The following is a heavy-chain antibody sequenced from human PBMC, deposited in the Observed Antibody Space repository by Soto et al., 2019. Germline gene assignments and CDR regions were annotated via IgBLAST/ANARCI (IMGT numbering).Heavy chain of an antibody. V-gene: IGHV3-74*01. CDR3: ARGIKNYYGVDV. CDR1: GFTFSTYW. CDR2: IKFDGSII. D-gene: IGHD3-10*01. J-gene: IGHJ6*02. Sequence: TGGSLRLSCAASGFTFSTYWMHWVRQAPGKGLVWVSRIKFDGSIINYADSVRGRFTISRDNAKNTVYLQMNSLTAEDTGVYYCARGIKNYYGVDVWGQGTTVTVSS.